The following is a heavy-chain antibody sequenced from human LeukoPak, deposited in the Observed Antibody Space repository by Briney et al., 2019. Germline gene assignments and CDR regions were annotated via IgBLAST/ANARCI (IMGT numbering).Heavy chain of an antibody. D-gene: IGHD2-21*02. CDR1: GFTFSSSW. Sequence: AAGSLRLSCAASGFTFSSSWMSWVRQAPGKGLEWVANIKPDGSEKFHVDSVKGRFTISRHNSKSSLSLQMNSLRAEDTAVYYCARYGLTAALDFWGQGTLVTVSS. CDR2: IKPDGSEK. J-gene: IGHJ4*02. CDR3: ARYGLTAALDF. V-gene: IGHV3-7*01.